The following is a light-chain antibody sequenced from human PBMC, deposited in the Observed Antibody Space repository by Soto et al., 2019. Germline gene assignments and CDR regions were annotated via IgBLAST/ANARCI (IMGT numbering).Light chain of an antibody. Sequence: EIVLTQSPGTLSLSPGERATLSCRASQSVSSSYLAWYQQKPVQTPRLLIYGAASRATGIPERFSGSGSGTVFTLTISRLEPQDFAVYYCQQFGNSPYTFGQGTTL. CDR1: QSVSSSY. CDR3: QQFGNSPYT. J-gene: IGKJ2*01. CDR2: GAA. V-gene: IGKV3-20*01.